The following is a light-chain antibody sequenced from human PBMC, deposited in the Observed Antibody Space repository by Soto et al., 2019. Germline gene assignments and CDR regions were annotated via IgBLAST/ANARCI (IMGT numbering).Light chain of an antibody. Sequence: SVLTQPASVSGSPGQSITISCTGTSSDVGGYNYVSWYQQHPGKAPKLMIYDVSNRPSGVSNRFSGSKSGNTASLTISGLQAEDEADYYCSSYTSSNYVFGTGTKVTVL. CDR1: SSDVGGYNY. CDR3: SSYTSSNYV. V-gene: IGLV2-14*01. J-gene: IGLJ1*01. CDR2: DVS.